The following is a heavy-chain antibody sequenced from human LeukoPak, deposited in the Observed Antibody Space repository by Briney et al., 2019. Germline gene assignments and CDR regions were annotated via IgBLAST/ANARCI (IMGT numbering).Heavy chain of an antibody. CDR1: GFTFSSYS. J-gene: IGHJ3*02. CDR2: ISSSSSTI. Sequence: GGSLRLSCAASGFTFSSYSMNWVRQAPGKGLEWVSYISSSSSTIYYADSVKGRFTISRDNAKNSLYLQMNSLRAEDTAVYYCARGGGITMIDDAFDIWGQGTMVTVSS. V-gene: IGHV3-48*01. CDR3: ARGGGITMIDDAFDI. D-gene: IGHD3-22*01.